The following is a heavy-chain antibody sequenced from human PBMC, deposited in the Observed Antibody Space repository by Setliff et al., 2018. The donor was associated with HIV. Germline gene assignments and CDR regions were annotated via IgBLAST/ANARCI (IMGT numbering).Heavy chain of an antibody. CDR2: IYYSGST. D-gene: IGHD3-9*01. Sequence: SETLSLTCTVSGGSISSHYWSWIRQPPGKGLEWIGSIYYSGSTNYNPSLKSRVTISVDTSTNQFSLKLKSLTAADTAVYYCARGDTLTGFGGGFDYWGEGKLVTVS. V-gene: IGHV4-59*11. CDR3: ARGDTLTGFGGGFDY. J-gene: IGHJ4*02. CDR1: GGSISSHY.